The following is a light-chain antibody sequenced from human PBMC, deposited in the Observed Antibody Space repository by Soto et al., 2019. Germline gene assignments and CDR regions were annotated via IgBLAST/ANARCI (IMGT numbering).Light chain of an antibody. Sequence: EIALTQSPGTLSLSPGERATLSCRASQSVGSRFLAWYQQKPGQAPRLLIYGASTRATGIPARFSGSGSGTDFTLTIRSLEPEDSAVYYCQQRHMWPITFGQGTRLEIK. CDR1: QSVGSRF. J-gene: IGKJ5*01. V-gene: IGKV3D-20*02. CDR3: QQRHMWPIT. CDR2: GAS.